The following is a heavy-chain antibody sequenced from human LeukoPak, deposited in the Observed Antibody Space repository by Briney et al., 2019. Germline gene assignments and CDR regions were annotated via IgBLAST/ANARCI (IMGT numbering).Heavy chain of an antibody. V-gene: IGHV4-39*01. CDR1: GGSISSYY. Sequence: SETLSLTCTVSGGSISSYYWSWIRQPPGKGLEWIGSIYYSGSTYYNPSLKSRVTISVDTSKNQFSLKLSSVTAADTAVYYCARHPPQRGYSGYVDYWGQGTLVTVSS. CDR3: ARHPPQRGYSGYVDY. D-gene: IGHD5-12*01. J-gene: IGHJ4*02. CDR2: IYYSGST.